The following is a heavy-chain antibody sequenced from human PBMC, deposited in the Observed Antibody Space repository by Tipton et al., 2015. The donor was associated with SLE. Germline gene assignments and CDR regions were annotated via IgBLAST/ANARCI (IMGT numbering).Heavy chain of an antibody. D-gene: IGHD6-13*01. CDR2: IYYSGST. Sequence: TLSLTCTVSGGSISSYYWSWIRQPPGKGLEWIGYIYYSGSTNYNPSLKSRVTISVDTSKNQFSLKLSSVTAADTAVYYCARQPIAAAGTRYFDYWGQGTLVTVSS. J-gene: IGHJ4*02. V-gene: IGHV4-59*08. CDR3: ARQPIAAAGTRYFDY. CDR1: GGSISSYY.